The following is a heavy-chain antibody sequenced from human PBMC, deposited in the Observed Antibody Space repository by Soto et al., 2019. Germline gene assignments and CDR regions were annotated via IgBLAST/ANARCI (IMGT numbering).Heavy chain of an antibody. CDR3: AKDVLPASSVVVVAESRFDP. J-gene: IGHJ5*02. D-gene: IGHD2-15*01. CDR1: GGSFSGYY. V-gene: IGHV4-34*01. CDR2: INHSGST. Sequence: SETRSLTCAVYGGSFSGYYWSWIRQPPGKGLEWIGEINHSGSTNYNPSLKSRVTISRDNSRNTLLLHMDRLTAEDTAVYYCAKDVLPASSVVVVAESRFDPWGQGTLVTVSS.